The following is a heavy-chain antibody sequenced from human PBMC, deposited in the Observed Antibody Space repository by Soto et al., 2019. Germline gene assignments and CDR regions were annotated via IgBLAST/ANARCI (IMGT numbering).Heavy chain of an antibody. D-gene: IGHD7-27*01. CDR1: GDSISTDY. V-gene: IGHV4-59*08. J-gene: IGHJ4*02. CDR3: AKNWNWGSLVH. CDR2: IYYGGST. Sequence: LSLTCTVSGDSISTDYWSWIRQSPGKGLEWIGFIYYGGSTNYNPSLKSRVTISVDTPKNQFSLKLSSVTAADTAVYYCAKNWNWGSLVHWGQGTLVTVSS.